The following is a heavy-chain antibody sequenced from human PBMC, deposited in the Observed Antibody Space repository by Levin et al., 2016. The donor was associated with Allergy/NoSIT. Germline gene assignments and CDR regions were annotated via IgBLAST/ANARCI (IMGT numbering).Heavy chain of an antibody. CDR2: IYWDDDK. D-gene: IGHD2-21*02. J-gene: IGHJ4*02. V-gene: IGHV2-5*02. Sequence: WIRQPPGKALEWLALIYWDDDKRYSPSLKSRLTITKDTSKNQVVLTMTNMDPVDTATYYCAHSLGVTPPGYWGQGTLVTVSS. CDR3: AHSLGVTPPGY.